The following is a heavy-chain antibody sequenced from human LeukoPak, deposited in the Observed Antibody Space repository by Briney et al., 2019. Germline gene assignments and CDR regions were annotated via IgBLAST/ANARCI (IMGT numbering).Heavy chain of an antibody. CDR2: ISSNGGST. J-gene: IGHJ4*02. CDR1: GFTFSSYA. D-gene: IGHD6-13*01. CDR3: AKDRVVIAADEFEF. Sequence: PGGSLRLSCAASGFTFSSYAMHWVRQAPGKGLEYVSAISSNGGSTYYANSVKGRFTISRDNSKKTLYLQMNSLRAEDTAVYYCAKDRVVIAADEFEFWGQGTLVTVSS. V-gene: IGHV3-64*01.